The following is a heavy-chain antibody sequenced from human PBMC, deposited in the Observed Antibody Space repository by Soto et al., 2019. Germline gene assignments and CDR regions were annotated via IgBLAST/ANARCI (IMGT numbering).Heavy chain of an antibody. CDR2: IYHSGST. Sequence: QLQLQESGSGLVKPSQTLSLTCAVSGGSISSGGYSWSWIRQPPGKGLEWIGYIYHSGSTYYNPSLKSRVTISVDRSKNQFSLKLSSVTAADTAVYYCARVFRPGYDYVWGSYRGYYYGMDVWGQGTTVTVSS. D-gene: IGHD3-16*01. CDR1: GGSISSGGYS. J-gene: IGHJ6*02. CDR3: ARVFRPGYDYVWGSYRGYYYGMDV. V-gene: IGHV4-30-2*01.